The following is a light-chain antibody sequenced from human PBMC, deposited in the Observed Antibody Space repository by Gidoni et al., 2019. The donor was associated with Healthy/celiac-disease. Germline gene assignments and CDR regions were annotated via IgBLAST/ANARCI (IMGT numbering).Light chain of an antibody. Sequence: EIVLPQSPGTLSLAPGERATLSCRASQSVSSSYFAWYQQKPGQPPRLLIDGSSSRATGIPDRFSGSGSGTDFTLTISRLEPDYFAVYYCQQYGSSPLTFGGGTKVEIK. CDR2: GSS. V-gene: IGKV3-20*01. CDR1: QSVSSSY. CDR3: QQYGSSPLT. J-gene: IGKJ4*01.